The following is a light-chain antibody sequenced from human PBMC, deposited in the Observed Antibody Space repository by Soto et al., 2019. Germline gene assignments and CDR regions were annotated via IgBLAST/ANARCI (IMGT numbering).Light chain of an antibody. CDR3: CSYAGSNPFPAV. J-gene: IGLJ1*01. CDR2: EVI. V-gene: IGLV2-23*02. CDR1: ISDVGTNNR. Sequence: QSVLARPAAVSLSPGQSITSSCTGTISDVGTNNRVSWYQQPPGTAPTLLTYEVIPRPSGVSTRFSGSRSGNAASLTISGLQTDDEADYPCCSYAGSNPFPAVFGPGPK.